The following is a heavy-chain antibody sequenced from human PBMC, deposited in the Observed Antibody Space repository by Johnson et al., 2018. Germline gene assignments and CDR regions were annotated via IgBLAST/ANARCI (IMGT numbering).Heavy chain of an antibody. Sequence: QVQLVQSGGGVVQPGRSXRLSCVASGFTFSNCGMHWVRQAPGKGLDWVALIWYDGSNKYYADSVTGRFINSRENSKNTLYLQINSHRTEDTAVYHCAKSAWLDACDSWGQGTMVTVSS. CDR3: AKSAWLDACDS. J-gene: IGHJ3*02. V-gene: IGHV3-33*06. CDR2: IWYDGSNK. CDR1: GFTFSNCG. D-gene: IGHD5-12*01.